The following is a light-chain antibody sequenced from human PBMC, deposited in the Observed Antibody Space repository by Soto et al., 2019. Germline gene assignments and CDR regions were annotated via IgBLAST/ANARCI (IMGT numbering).Light chain of an antibody. Sequence: QSALTQPASVSGSPGQSITISCTGTSSDIGGYNYVSWYQQHPGQAPKLLIYEVISRPSGISNRLSASKSGNTASLTISGLQTEDEAHYYCSSYTASPTVIFGGGTKLTVL. J-gene: IGLJ2*01. CDR1: SSDIGGYNY. CDR3: SSYTASPTVI. V-gene: IGLV2-14*01. CDR2: EVI.